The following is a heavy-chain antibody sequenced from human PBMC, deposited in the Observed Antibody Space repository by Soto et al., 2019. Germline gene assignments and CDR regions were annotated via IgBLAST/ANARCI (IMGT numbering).Heavy chain of an antibody. V-gene: IGHV3-48*02. J-gene: IGHJ4*02. CDR1: GFTFNNYG. CDR3: ARDRPGCELGVRFDY. Sequence: EVQLVESGGGLVQPGGPLRLSCATSGFTFNNYGMNWVRPAPGKGLEWISYISTSASMMYYADSVKGRFTISRDNAKSALCLQMNSLRDEDTAVYYCARDRPGCELGVRFDYWGQGTLVTVSS. D-gene: IGHD1-26*01. CDR2: ISTSASMM.